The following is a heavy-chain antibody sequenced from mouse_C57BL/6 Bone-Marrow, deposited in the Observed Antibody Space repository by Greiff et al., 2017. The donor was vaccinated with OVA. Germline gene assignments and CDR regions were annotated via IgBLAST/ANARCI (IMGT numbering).Heavy chain of an antibody. CDR1: GYTFTDYE. Sequence: VQRVESGAELVRPGASVTLSCTASGYTFTDYEMHWVKQTPVHGLEWIGAIDPETGGTSYNQKFKGKAILTADKSSSTAYMELRSLTSEDSAVYYCTRGYSNYYAMDYWGQGTSVTVSS. V-gene: IGHV1-15*01. CDR2: IDPETGGT. D-gene: IGHD2-5*01. J-gene: IGHJ4*01. CDR3: TRGYSNYYAMDY.